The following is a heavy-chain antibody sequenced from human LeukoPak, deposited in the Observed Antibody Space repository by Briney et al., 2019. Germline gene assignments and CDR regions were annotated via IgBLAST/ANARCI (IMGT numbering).Heavy chain of an antibody. V-gene: IGHV3-74*01. CDR3: AREWRGFEDY. Sequence: GGSLRLSCAPSGFTFSTYWMHWVRQAPGKGLVWVARSNSDGSATIYADSVKGRFVISRDNSKNTLYLQMSSLRVEDTAMYYCAREWRGFEDYWGQGTLVTVSS. CDR2: SNSDGSAT. D-gene: IGHD3-9*01. J-gene: IGHJ4*02. CDR1: GFTFSTYW.